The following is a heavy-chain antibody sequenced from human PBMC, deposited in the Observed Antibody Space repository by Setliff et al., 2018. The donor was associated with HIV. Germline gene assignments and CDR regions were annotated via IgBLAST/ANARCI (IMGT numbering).Heavy chain of an antibody. CDR3: ARVRLYNTALDS. D-gene: IGHD1-20*01. J-gene: IGHJ1*01. Sequence: GGSLRLSCAASGFTFSRYSMNWFRQAPGKGLEWVSSISSSSSYIYHADSVKGRFTISRDNAKNSLYLQMNSLRAEDTAVYYCARVRLYNTALDSWGPGTLVTVSS. V-gene: IGHV3-21*01. CDR1: GFTFSRYS. CDR2: ISSSSSYI.